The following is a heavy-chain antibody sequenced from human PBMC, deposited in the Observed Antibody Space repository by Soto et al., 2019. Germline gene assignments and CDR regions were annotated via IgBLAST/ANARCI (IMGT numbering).Heavy chain of an antibody. D-gene: IGHD1-26*01. CDR3: ARVAGGGWFDP. CDR1: GFTFSSYG. CDR2: IWYDGSNK. Sequence: QVQLVESGGGLVQPGRSLRLSCAASGFTFSSYGMHWVRQAPGKGLEWVAVIWYDGSNKYYADSVKGRFTISRDNSKNTLYLQMNSLRAEDTAVYYCARVAGGGWFDPWGQGTLVTVSS. V-gene: IGHV3-33*01. J-gene: IGHJ5*02.